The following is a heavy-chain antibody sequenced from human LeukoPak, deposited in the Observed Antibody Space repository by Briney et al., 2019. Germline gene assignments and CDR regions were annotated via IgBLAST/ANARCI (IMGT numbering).Heavy chain of an antibody. V-gene: IGHV3-48*01. J-gene: IGHJ3*02. CDR3: AREPGIAAAGTAFDI. D-gene: IGHD6-13*01. Sequence: GGSLRLSCAASGFTFSSYSMNWVRQAPGKGLEWVSYISSSSSTIYYADSVKGRFTISRDNAKNSLYLQMNSLRAEDTAVYYCAREPGIAAAGTAFDIWGQGTMVTVSS. CDR1: GFTFSSYS. CDR2: ISSSSSTI.